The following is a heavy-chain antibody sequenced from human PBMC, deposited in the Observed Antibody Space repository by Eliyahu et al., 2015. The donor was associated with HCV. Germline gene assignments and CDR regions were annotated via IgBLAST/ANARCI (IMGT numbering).Heavy chain of an antibody. CDR3: ARGVQLELRTRRYYYYGMDV. CDR1: GGSISSYY. CDR2: IYYSGST. Sequence: QVQLQESGPGLVKPSETLSLTCTVSGGSISSYYWSWIRQPPGKGLEWIGYIYYSGSTNYNPPLKSRVTLSVDTSKNQFSLKLSSVTAADTAVYYCARGVQLELRTRRYYYYGMDVWGQGTTVTVSS. V-gene: IGHV4-59*01. J-gene: IGHJ6*02. D-gene: IGHD1-7*01.